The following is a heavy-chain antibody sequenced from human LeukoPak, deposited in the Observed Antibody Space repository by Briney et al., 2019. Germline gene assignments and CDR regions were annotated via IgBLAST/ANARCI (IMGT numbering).Heavy chain of an antibody. J-gene: IGHJ4*02. D-gene: IGHD6-19*01. V-gene: IGHV3-48*03. CDR1: VFTLRVYV. CDR3: AKDRGEQWLVTSCDY. CDR2: ISSSGGTK. Sequence: GGSLRLSCAASVFTLRVYVTKWVRDGPGKGLEWGSYISSSGGTKSTADSAKGGFTISRDNAKNSLYLEMNSLRAEDTAVYYCAKDRGEQWLVTSCDYWGQGTLVTVSS.